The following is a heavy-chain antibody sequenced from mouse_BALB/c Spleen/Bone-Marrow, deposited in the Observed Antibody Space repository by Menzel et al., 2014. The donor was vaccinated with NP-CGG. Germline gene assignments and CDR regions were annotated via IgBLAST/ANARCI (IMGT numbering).Heavy chain of an antibody. J-gene: IGHJ2*01. CDR2: IDPANGNT. Sequence: VQLQQSGAELVKPGASVKLSCTASGSNIKDTYMHWVKQRPEQGLEWIGRIDPANGNTKYDPKFQGKATITADTSSNTAYLQLSSLTSEDTAVYYCASYDYGYYFDYWGQGTTLTVSS. CDR1: GSNIKDTY. D-gene: IGHD2-4*01. CDR3: ASYDYGYYFDY. V-gene: IGHV14-3*02.